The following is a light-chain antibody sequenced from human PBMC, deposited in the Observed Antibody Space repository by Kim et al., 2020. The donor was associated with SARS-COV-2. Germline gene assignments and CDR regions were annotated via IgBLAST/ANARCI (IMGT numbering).Light chain of an antibody. CDR2: NNN. CDR3: ASWDDSLNGVV. CDR1: NSNIGSNI. J-gene: IGLJ2*01. V-gene: IGLV1-44*01. Sequence: GQRVTISCSGINSNIGSNIVGWYQQLPGTAPKLLMYNNNQRPSGVPDRFSGSKSDTSASLAISGLLSEDEAHYYCASWDDSLNGVVFGGGTQLTVL.